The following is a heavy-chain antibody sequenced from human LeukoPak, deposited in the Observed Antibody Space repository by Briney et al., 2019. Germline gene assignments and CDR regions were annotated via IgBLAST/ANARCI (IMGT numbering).Heavy chain of an antibody. CDR2: INPKTGAN. CDR1: GYTFTDYF. J-gene: IGHJ5*02. V-gene: IGHV1-2*02. D-gene: IGHD3-16*01. Sequence: GASVKVSCKASGYTFTDYFLHWLRQAPGQGLEWMGWINPKTGANNYAQSFQGRVTMTRDTSITTGNMELNRLTSDDTAVYYCARAYEYGWFDPWGQGTLVTVSS. CDR3: ARAYEYGWFDP.